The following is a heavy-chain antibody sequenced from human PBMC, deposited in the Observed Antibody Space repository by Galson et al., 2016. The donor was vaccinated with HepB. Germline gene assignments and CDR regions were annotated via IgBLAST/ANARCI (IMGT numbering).Heavy chain of an antibody. Sequence: ETLSLTCTVSGGSISGYYWSWIRQPPGPGLEWIGYIHYTGSTRYNPSLKGRVTISVDTSNNQFSLKLSSVTAADTAVYYCARLHSHFLEEFDPWGQGTLVTVSS. D-gene: IGHD2/OR15-2a*01. CDR3: ARLHSHFLEEFDP. J-gene: IGHJ5*02. V-gene: IGHV4-59*01. CDR1: GGSISGYY. CDR2: IHYTGST.